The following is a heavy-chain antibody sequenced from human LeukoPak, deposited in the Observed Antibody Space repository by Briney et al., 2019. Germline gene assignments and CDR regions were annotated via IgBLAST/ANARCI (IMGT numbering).Heavy chain of an antibody. D-gene: IGHD5-12*01. J-gene: IGHJ4*02. Sequence: SVKVSCKASGGTFSSYAISWVRQAPGQGLEWMGGIIPIFGTANYAQKFQGRVTITADKSTSTAYMELSSLRSEDTAVYYCARDQGCGYSGYDTFGGYWGQGTLVTVSS. CDR2: IIPIFGTA. V-gene: IGHV1-69*06. CDR3: ARDQGCGYSGYDTFGGY. CDR1: GGTFSSYA.